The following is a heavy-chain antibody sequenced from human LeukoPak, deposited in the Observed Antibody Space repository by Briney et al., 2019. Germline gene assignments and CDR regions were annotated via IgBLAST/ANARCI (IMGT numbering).Heavy chain of an antibody. D-gene: IGHD1-1*01. CDR1: GGTFSSYA. J-gene: IGHJ4*02. CDR2: INPSSGGT. V-gene: IGHV1-2*02. CDR3: ARILGTTDPFDY. Sequence: ASVKVSCKASGGTFSSYAISWVRQAPGQGLEWMGWINPSSGGTNYAQKFLGRVTMTRDTSVTTAYMELGSLRSDDTAIYYCARILGTTDPFDYWGQGTLVTVSP.